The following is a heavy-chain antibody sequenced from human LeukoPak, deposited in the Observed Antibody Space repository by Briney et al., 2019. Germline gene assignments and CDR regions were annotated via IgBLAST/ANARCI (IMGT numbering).Heavy chain of an antibody. CDR2: INPNSGGT. V-gene: IGHV1-2*02. CDR3: ARPGVTPDTNWFDS. Sequence: ASVKVSCKASGYTFTDYYVHWVRQAPGQGLEWMGWINPNSGGTIYVQKFQGRVTMTRDTSISTAYMELSRRKSDDTAVYYCARPGVTPDTNWFDSWGQGTLVTVSS. J-gene: IGHJ5*01. CDR1: GYTFTDYY. D-gene: IGHD5-18*01.